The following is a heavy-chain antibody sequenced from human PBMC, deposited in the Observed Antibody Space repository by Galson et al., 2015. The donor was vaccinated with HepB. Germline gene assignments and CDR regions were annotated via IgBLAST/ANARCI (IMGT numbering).Heavy chain of an antibody. CDR2: ISNDGSNR. Sequence: LRLSCAASGFTFSGYAMHWVRQAPGKGLEWVAVISNDGSNRFYADSVKGRFTISRNNSKNTLYLQMNSLRAEDTAVYYCASHIYWGQGTLVTVSS. CDR3: ASHIY. J-gene: IGHJ4*02. CDR1: GFTFSGYA. V-gene: IGHV3-30*04.